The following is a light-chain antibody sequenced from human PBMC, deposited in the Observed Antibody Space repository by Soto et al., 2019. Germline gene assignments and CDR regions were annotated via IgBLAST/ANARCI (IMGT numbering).Light chain of an antibody. V-gene: IGKV1-27*01. CDR2: AAS. Sequence: DIQMTQSPSSLSASVGDRVTITCRASQGISNYLAWYQQKPGKVPKLLIYAASTLQSGVPSRFSGSGSGTDFNRASGSLQAKDVATYYCQKYNSAPRTFGQGTKVDIK. CDR3: QKYNSAPRT. CDR1: QGISNY. J-gene: IGKJ1*01.